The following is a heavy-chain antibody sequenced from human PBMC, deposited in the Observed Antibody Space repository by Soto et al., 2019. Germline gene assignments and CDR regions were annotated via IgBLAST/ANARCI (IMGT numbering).Heavy chain of an antibody. D-gene: IGHD3-16*01. CDR2: IFYSGPT. CDR1: GDSITSGVHY. V-gene: IGHV4-31*03. Sequence: QVQLQESGPRLVKPSQTLSLTCTVSGDSITSGVHYWSWIRQLPGKGLEWIGYIFYSGPTYYNPYLKSRVTISVATSKNQFSLKLNSVTAADTAVYYCARDRVMLTFGGASEEWGIDSWGQGTLVTVSS. CDR3: ARDRVMLTFGGASEEWGIDS. J-gene: IGHJ4*02.